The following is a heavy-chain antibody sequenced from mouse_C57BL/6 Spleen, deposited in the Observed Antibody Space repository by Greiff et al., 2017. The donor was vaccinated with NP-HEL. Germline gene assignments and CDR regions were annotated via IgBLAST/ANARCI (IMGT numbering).Heavy chain of an antibody. Sequence: DVKLVESGGGLVKPGGSLKLSCAASGFTFSSYAMSWVRQTPEKRLEWVATISDGGSYTYYPDNVKGRFTISRDNAKNNLYLQMSHLKSEDTAMYYCARDKAMITTYYFDYWGQGTTLTVSS. CDR3: ARDKAMITTYYFDY. V-gene: IGHV5-4*01. CDR2: ISDGGSYT. CDR1: GFTFSSYA. J-gene: IGHJ2*01. D-gene: IGHD2-4*01.